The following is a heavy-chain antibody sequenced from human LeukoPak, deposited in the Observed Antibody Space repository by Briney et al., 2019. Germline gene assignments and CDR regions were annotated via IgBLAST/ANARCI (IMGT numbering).Heavy chain of an antibody. CDR2: IYYSGST. CDR1: GGSISSGGYY. Sequence: SETLSLTCTVSGGSISSGGYYWSWIRQPPGKGLEWIGYIYYSGSTYYNPSLKSRVTISVDTSKNQFSLKLSSVTAADTALYYCARDGGRYFDYWGQGTRVTVFS. J-gene: IGHJ4*02. D-gene: IGHD3-16*01. CDR3: ARDGGRYFDY. V-gene: IGHV4-31*03.